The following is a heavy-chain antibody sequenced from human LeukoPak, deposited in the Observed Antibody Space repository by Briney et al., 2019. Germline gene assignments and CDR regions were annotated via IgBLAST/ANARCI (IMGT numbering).Heavy chain of an antibody. Sequence: GGSLRLSCAASGFTFSSYAMSWVRQVPGKGLEWVSTISGSGSAKFYADSVRGRFTISRDNSKNTLYLQMNSLRAEDTAVYYCAKWGGGYANGLWGQGTLATVSS. CDR3: AKWGGGYANGL. CDR1: GFTFSSYA. CDR2: ISGSGSAK. J-gene: IGHJ4*02. D-gene: IGHD5-12*01. V-gene: IGHV3-23*01.